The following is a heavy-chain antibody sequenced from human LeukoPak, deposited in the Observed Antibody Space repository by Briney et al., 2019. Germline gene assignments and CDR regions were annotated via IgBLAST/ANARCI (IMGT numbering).Heavy chain of an antibody. D-gene: IGHD3-22*01. V-gene: IGHV4-34*01. Sequence: SETLSLTCAVYGGSFSGYYWSWIRQPQGKGLEWIGEINHSGSTNYNPSLKSRVTISVDTSKNQFSLKLSSVTAADTAVYYCARHPINYYDSSGYGYYFDYWGQGTLVTVSS. CDR2: INHSGST. CDR1: GGSFSGYY. J-gene: IGHJ4*02. CDR3: ARHPINYYDSSGYGYYFDY.